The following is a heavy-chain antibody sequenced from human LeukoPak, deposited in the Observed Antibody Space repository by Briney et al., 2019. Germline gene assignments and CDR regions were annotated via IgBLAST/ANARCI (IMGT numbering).Heavy chain of an antibody. CDR2: ISSDGNNK. CDR1: GFTFSTYT. J-gene: IGHJ4*02. CDR3: AKVTGGDMITYGGLDY. V-gene: IGHV3-30-3*01. Sequence: PGRSLRLSCAASGFTFSTYTFHWVRQAPGKGLEWVAVISSDGNNKYYAESVKGRFTISRDNSKNTMYLQMNSLRAEDTAVYYCAKVTGGDMITYGGLDYWGQGTLVTVSS. D-gene: IGHD3-16*01.